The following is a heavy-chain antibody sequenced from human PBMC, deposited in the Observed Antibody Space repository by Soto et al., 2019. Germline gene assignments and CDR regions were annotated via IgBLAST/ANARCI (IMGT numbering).Heavy chain of an antibody. CDR1: GGSISSYY. D-gene: IGHD6-6*01. J-gene: IGHJ6*03. Sequence: SETLSLTCTVSGGSISSYYWSWIRQPPGKGLEWIGYIYYSGSTNYNPSLKSRVTISVDTSKNQFSLKLSSVTAADTAVYYCARALKGSSSWGNGRHYYYYMDVWGKGTTVTVSS. CDR3: ARALKGSSSWGNGRHYYYYMDV. CDR2: IYYSGST. V-gene: IGHV4-59*01.